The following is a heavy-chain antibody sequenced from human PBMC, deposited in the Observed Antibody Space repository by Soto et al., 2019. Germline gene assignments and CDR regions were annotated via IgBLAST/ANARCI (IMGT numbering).Heavy chain of an antibody. CDR2: IIPIFGTA. Sequence: ASVKVSCKASGGTFSSYAISGVRQAPGQGLEWMGGIIPIFGTANYAQKFQGRVTITADESTSTAYMELSSLRSEGTAVYYCAREITMVRGAIRSYGMDVWGQGTTVTVSS. D-gene: IGHD3-10*01. CDR3: AREITMVRGAIRSYGMDV. V-gene: IGHV1-69*13. J-gene: IGHJ6*02. CDR1: GGTFSSYA.